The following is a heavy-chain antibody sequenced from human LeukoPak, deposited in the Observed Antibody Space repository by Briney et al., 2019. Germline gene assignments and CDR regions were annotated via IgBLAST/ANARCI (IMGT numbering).Heavy chain of an antibody. CDR1: GFIFSNYA. D-gene: IGHD3-10*01. Sequence: GGSLRLSCAASGFIFSNYAMHWVRQAPGKGLEWLIFISYDGSNKYYADSVKGRFTISRDNSKSTLYLQMNSLRAEDTAVYYCARDTYGSDYLGQGTLVTVSS. CDR2: ISYDGSNK. CDR3: ARDTYGSDY. J-gene: IGHJ4*02. V-gene: IGHV3-30*04.